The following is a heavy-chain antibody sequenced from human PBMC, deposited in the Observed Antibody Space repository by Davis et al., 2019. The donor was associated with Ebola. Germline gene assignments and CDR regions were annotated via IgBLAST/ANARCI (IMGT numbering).Heavy chain of an antibody. V-gene: IGHV1-69*04. D-gene: IGHD1-26*01. CDR2: IIPILGIA. J-gene: IGHJ4*02. CDR3: ARCIVGATGAFDY. Sequence: SVKVSCKASGYTFTSYGISWVRQAPGQGLEWMGRIIPILGIANYAQKFQGRVTITADKSTSTAYMELSSLRSEDTAVYYCARCIVGATGAFDYWGQGTLVTVSS. CDR1: GYTFTSYG.